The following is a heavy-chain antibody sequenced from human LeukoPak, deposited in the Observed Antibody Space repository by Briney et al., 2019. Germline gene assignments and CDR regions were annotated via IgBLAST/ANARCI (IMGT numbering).Heavy chain of an antibody. V-gene: IGHV3-23*01. J-gene: IGHJ3*02. D-gene: IGHD3-10*01. CDR1: GFTFGSYA. Sequence: GGSLRLSCAASGFTFGSYATTWVRQAPGKGLEWLSAISAGGDLTFHADSLRGRFTISRDNSKSTLYLQMDSLRAEDTAIYYCAKSLFTSAAGSGRASDIWGQGTMVTVSS. CDR2: ISAGGDLT. CDR3: AKSLFTSAAGSGRASDI.